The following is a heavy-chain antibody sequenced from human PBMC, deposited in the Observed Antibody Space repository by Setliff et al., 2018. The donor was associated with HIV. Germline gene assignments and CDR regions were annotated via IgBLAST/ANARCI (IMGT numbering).Heavy chain of an antibody. Sequence: ASVKVSCKASGYTFTSYDINWVRQATGQGLEWMGWMMPSSGNTGYAQKFQGRLTMTRNTSTSTAYMQLSSLRSDDTAVYYCARGRNYDSSGYGDYYYYMDVWGKGTTVTVSS. V-gene: IGHV1-8*02. CDR3: ARGRNYDSSGYGDYYYYMDV. CDR1: GYTFTSYD. CDR2: MMPSSGNT. D-gene: IGHD3-22*01. J-gene: IGHJ6*03.